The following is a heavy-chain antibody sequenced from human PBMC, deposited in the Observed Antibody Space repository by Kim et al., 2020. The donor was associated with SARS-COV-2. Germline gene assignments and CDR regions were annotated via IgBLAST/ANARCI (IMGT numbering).Heavy chain of an antibody. D-gene: IGHD4-17*01. Sequence: VKGRFTIARDNAKNSLYLQMNSLRAEDTALYYCTKDIGGLGPVTTAYFDYWGQGTLVTVSS. J-gene: IGHJ4*02. V-gene: IGHV3-9*01. CDR3: TKDIGGLGPVTTAYFDY.